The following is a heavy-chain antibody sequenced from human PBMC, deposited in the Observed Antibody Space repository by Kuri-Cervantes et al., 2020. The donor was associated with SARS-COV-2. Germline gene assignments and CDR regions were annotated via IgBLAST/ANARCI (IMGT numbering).Heavy chain of an antibody. Sequence: GSLRLSCAVYGGSFSGYYWSWIRQPPGKGLEWTGEINHSGSTNYNPSLKSRVTISVDTSKNQFSLKLSSVTAADTAVYYCAREYYYDSSGYYYTRYYYYYGMDVWGQGTTVTVSS. CDR1: GGSFSGYY. J-gene: IGHJ6*02. D-gene: IGHD3-22*01. CDR2: INHSGST. CDR3: AREYYYDSSGYYYTRYYYYYGMDV. V-gene: IGHV4-34*01.